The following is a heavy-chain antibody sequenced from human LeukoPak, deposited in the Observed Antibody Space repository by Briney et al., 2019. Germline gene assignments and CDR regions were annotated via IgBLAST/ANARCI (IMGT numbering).Heavy chain of an antibody. CDR2: INPSGGST. CDR1: GYTFTSYG. Sequence: ASVKVSCKASGYTFTSYGISWVRQAPGQGLEWMGIINPSGGSTSYAQKFQGRVTMTRDTSTSTVYMELRSLRSDDTAVYYCARSSGYATPYDYWGQGTLVTASS. J-gene: IGHJ4*02. V-gene: IGHV1-46*01. CDR3: ARSSGYATPYDY. D-gene: IGHD5-12*01.